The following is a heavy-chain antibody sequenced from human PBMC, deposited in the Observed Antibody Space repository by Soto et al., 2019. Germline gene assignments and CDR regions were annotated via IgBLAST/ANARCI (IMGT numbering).Heavy chain of an antibody. V-gene: IGHV4-34*01. Sequence: SETLSLTCAVYGGSFSGYYWSWIRQPPWKGLEWIGEINHSGSTNYNPSLKSRVTISVDTSKNQFSLKLSSVTAADTAVYYCARDGRAEYYYYYYGMDVWAQGTTVTVSS. CDR2: INHSGST. D-gene: IGHD2-15*01. CDR1: GGSFSGYY. CDR3: ARDGRAEYYYYYYGMDV. J-gene: IGHJ6*02.